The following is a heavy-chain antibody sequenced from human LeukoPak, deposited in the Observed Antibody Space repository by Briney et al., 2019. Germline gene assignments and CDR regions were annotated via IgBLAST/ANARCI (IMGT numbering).Heavy chain of an antibody. CDR3: ARGGLGGATPDY. CDR2: VNNDGTGT. CDR1: GFTLNRYW. J-gene: IGHJ4*02. V-gene: IGHV3-74*01. D-gene: IGHD1-26*01. Sequence: GGSLRLSCVVSGFTLNRYWIHWVRQAPGKGLVWVSYVNNDGTGTNYADPVKGRFTMSRDNARNTLYLQMNSLRAEDTAVYYCARGGLGGATPDYWGQGALVTVSS.